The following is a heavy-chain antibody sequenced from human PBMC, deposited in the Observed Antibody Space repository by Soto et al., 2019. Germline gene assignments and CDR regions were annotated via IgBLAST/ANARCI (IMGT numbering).Heavy chain of an antibody. D-gene: IGHD4-17*01. CDR1: GYSFTSYW. J-gene: IGHJ3*02. CDR3: ARVSLDYGGNAGTAFDI. V-gene: IGHV5-10-1*01. Sequence: GESLKISCKGSGYSFTSYWISWVRQMPGKGLEWMGRIDPSDSYTNYSPSFQGHVTISADKSISTAYLQWSSLKASDTAMYYCARVSLDYGGNAGTAFDIWGQGTMVTVSS. CDR2: IDPSDSYT.